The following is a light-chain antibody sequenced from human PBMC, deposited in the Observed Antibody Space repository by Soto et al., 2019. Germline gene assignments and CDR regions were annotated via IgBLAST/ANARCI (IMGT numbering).Light chain of an antibody. Sequence: QSALTQPASVSGSPGQSITISCTGTSSDVGGYNYVSWFQQHPGKAPKLIIYDVRIRPSGVSNRFSGSKSDNTASLTISGLQAEDEADYYCSSYTSISTVVFGGGTQLTVL. CDR3: SSYTSISTVV. CDR1: SSDVGGYNY. J-gene: IGLJ2*01. V-gene: IGLV2-14*01. CDR2: DVR.